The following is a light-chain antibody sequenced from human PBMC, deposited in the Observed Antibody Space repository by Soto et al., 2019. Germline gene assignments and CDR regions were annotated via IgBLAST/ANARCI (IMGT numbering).Light chain of an antibody. V-gene: IGLV2-23*01. Sequence: QSALTQSASVSGSPGQSITISCTGTSSDVGSYNLVSWYQQHPGKAPKLMICEGSKRPSGVSNRFSGSKSGNTASLTISGLQAEDEADYYCCSYARRRTYVFGTGTKVTVL. J-gene: IGLJ1*01. CDR2: EGS. CDR3: CSYARRRTYV. CDR1: SSDVGSYNL.